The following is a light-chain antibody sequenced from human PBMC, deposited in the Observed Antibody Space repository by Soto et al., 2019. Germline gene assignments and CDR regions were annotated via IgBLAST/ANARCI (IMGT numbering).Light chain of an antibody. Sequence: ERWTPYCRDSQSVGNNYVAWYQQKPGQAPRLLIHDASSRATGIPDRFSGSGSGTDFTLTISRLELEDFAVYFCQQCATSPLTFGQGTKLDIK. CDR2: DAS. V-gene: IGKV3-20*01. CDR3: QQCATSPLT. CDR1: QSVGNNY. J-gene: IGKJ1*01.